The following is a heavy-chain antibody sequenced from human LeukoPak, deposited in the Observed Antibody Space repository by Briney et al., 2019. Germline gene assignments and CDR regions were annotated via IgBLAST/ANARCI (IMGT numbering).Heavy chain of an antibody. CDR3: ASTIEGYNSRMS. J-gene: IGHJ4*02. Sequence: PGGSLRLSCAASGFTVSSNYMSWVRQARGKGREWVSVIYSGGSTYYADSVKGRFIISRDNSKNTLYLQMNSLRAEDTAVYYCASTIEGYNSRMSWGQGTLVTVSS. CDR1: GFTVSSNY. CDR2: IYSGGST. V-gene: IGHV3-66*01. D-gene: IGHD5-24*01.